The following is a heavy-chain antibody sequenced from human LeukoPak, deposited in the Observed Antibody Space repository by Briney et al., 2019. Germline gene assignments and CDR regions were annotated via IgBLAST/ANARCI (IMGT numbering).Heavy chain of an antibody. J-gene: IGHJ6*03. Sequence: GGSLRLSCAASGFTFSSYWMSWVRQAPGKGLEWVANIKQDGSEKCYVDSVKGRFTISRDNAKNSLYLQMNSLRAEDTAVYYCARERGKYYYYMDVWGKGTTVTISS. V-gene: IGHV3-7*01. D-gene: IGHD4-23*01. CDR2: IKQDGSEK. CDR1: GFTFSSYW. CDR3: ARERGKYYYYMDV.